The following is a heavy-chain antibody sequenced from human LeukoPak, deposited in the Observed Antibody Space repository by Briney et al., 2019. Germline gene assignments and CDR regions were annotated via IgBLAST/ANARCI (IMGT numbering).Heavy chain of an antibody. Sequence: PGGSLRLSCVASGFTFSSYWMRWVRQAPGKGLEWVANIKQDGSEKNYVDSVKGRFTISGDNAKNSLYLQMNSLRAEDTAVYYCASGLELDYWGQGTLVTVSS. CDR3: ASGLELDY. CDR2: IKQDGSEK. V-gene: IGHV3-7*03. CDR1: GFTFSSYW. J-gene: IGHJ4*02.